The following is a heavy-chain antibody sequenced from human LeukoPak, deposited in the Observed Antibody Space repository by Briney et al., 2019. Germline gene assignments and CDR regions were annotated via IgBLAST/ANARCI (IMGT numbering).Heavy chain of an antibody. CDR1: GFTFSNAW. J-gene: IGHJ6*02. V-gene: IGHV3-30-3*01. Sequence: GGSLRLSCAASGFTFSNAWMSWVRQAPGKGLEWVAVISYDGSNKYYADSVKGRFTISRDNSKNTLYLQMNSLRAEDTAVYYCARDVAPGGATRYYYGMDVWGQGTTVTVSS. CDR3: ARDVAPGGATRYYYGMDV. D-gene: IGHD1-26*01. CDR2: ISYDGSNK.